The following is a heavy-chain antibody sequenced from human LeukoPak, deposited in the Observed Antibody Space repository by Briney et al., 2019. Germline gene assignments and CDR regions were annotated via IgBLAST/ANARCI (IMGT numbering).Heavy chain of an antibody. V-gene: IGHV3-21*01. J-gene: IGHJ4*02. D-gene: IGHD1-26*01. CDR1: GFTIRTFS. CDR2: SDINSGSM. CDR3: SRYGVVGATPDY. Sequence: GGSLRLSCAASGFTIRTFSMNWVRQAPGKGLEWVSSSDINSGSMYYSDSVKGRFTISRDNTKNSLYLQMNSLRAEDTAVCYCSRYGVVGATPDYWGQGTLVTVSP.